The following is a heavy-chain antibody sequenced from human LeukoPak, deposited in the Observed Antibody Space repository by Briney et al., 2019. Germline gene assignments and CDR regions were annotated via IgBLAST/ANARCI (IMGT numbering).Heavy chain of an antibody. Sequence: GGSLRLSCVVSGFTLSSYAMSWVRQAPGKGLEWVAATSSSDSGKYHADSVRGGFTISRDNSKNTVSLQMESLRAEDTALYYCATYRQVLLPFESWGQGTLVTVSS. CDR2: TSSSDSGK. D-gene: IGHD2-8*02. CDR1: GFTLSSYA. CDR3: ATYRQVLLPFES. J-gene: IGHJ4*02. V-gene: IGHV3-23*01.